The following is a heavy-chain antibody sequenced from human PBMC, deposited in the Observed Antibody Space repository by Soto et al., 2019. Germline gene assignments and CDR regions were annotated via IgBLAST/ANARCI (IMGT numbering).Heavy chain of an antibody. V-gene: IGHV4-4*02. CDR1: DGSIRNHNW. D-gene: IGHD3-22*01. J-gene: IGHJ3*02. CDR3: AKDMDYDSSNDAFDI. Sequence: QVQLQESGPGPVQPSGTLSLTCAVSDGSIRNHNWWSWVRQPPGKGLEWIGDIYHSGSTNSNPSLKSRVTISVDKSKNQFSLTLNSVTAADTAVYYCAKDMDYDSSNDAFDIWGQGTMVTVSS. CDR2: IYHSGST.